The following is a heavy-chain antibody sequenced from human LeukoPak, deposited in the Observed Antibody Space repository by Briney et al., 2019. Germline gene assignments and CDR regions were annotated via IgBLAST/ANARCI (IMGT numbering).Heavy chain of an antibody. Sequence: GGSLRLSCTTSGFTFTDYWMTWVRQAPGKGLEWVANINQDGSKKFYVDSVKGRFTISRDNAKNALYLQMNSLRAEDTGVYFCARGQTLTFWGQGTLVAVSS. CDR3: ARGQTLTF. V-gene: IGHV3-7*01. J-gene: IGHJ4*02. CDR2: INQDGSKK. CDR1: GFTFTDYW.